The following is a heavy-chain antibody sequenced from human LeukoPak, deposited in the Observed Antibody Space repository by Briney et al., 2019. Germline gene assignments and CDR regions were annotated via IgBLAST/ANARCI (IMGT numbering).Heavy chain of an antibody. D-gene: IGHD2-8*01. V-gene: IGHV3-7*01. CDR1: GFTFGSCW. J-gene: IGHJ5*02. Sequence: GGSLRLSCAASGFTFGSCWMNWVRQAPGKGLEWVADIKEDGSEKNYADSVKGRFTISRDNAKNSLYLQMNSLRAEDTAVYYCARDRGMVGQFDPWGQGTLVTVSS. CDR3: ARDRGMVGQFDP. CDR2: IKEDGSEK.